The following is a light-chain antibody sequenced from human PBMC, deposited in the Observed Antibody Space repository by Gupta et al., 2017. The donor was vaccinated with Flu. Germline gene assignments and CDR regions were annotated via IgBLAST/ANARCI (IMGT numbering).Light chain of an antibody. CDR3: QHKSSDYTMST. CDR2: GAS. J-gene: IGKJ2*01. Sequence: LSLLPGERATLSCRASQSVTSRYLAWYEKKPGQTPMLLIYGASIRAKGSIDRFSGSGDGTELTLTISRRDPEDFAVYYCQHKSSDYTMSTFGQGTKLEIK. V-gene: IGKV3-20*01. CDR1: QSVTSRY.